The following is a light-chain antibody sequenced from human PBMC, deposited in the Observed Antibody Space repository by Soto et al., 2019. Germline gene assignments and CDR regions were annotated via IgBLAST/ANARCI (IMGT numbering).Light chain of an antibody. CDR2: GAS. J-gene: IGKJ4*01. Sequence: EIVLTQSPGTLSLSPGERATLSCRASQSVSSSYLAWYQQTPGQAPRLLIDGASSRATGIPDRFNGSGSGTYFPLTISRLEPEDFAVYYCQQYGSSPPVTFGGGTKVEIK. CDR3: QQYGSSPPVT. CDR1: QSVSSSY. V-gene: IGKV3-20*01.